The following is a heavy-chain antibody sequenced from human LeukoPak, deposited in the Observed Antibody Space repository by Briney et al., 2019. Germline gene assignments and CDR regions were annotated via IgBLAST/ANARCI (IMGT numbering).Heavy chain of an antibody. J-gene: IGHJ5*02. Sequence: GGSLRLSCAASGYTFSSYSMNWVLQAPRTGLEWVSSISSSRSYIYYADSVKGRFTISRDNAKNSLYLQMNGLRAEGKAVYYCARVAITGTTRGYNWSDPWGQGTLVTVSS. D-gene: IGHD1-14*01. CDR3: ARVAITGTTRGYNWSDP. CDR1: GYTFSSYS. V-gene: IGHV3-21*01. CDR2: ISSSRSYI.